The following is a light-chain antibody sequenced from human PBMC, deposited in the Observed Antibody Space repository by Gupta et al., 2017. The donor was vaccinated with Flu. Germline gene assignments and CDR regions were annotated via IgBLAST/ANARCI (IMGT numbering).Light chain of an antibody. V-gene: IGKV3-15*01. J-gene: IGKJ1*01. CDR1: QSISNN. Sequence: ATLSVSLGERVTVSCRASQSISNNLAWYQQKPGQPPRLLIYNSYTRATDIPARFSGAGYGTDFTLTIDSLRSEDFAVYYCQHYSDRPPWTFGQGTKVDIK. CDR2: NSY. CDR3: QHYSDRPPWT.